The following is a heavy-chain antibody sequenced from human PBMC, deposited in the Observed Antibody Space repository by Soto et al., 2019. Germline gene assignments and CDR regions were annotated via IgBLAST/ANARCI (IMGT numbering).Heavy chain of an antibody. CDR1: GFTFSSYG. V-gene: IGHV3-30*18. D-gene: IGHD2-2*01. CDR3: AKDSAWDPIVVVPAASHRLGWPDY. CDR2: ISYDGSNK. Sequence: GGSLRLSCAASGFTFSSYGMHWVRQAPGKGLEWVAVISYDGSNKYYADSVKGRFTISRDNSKNTLYLQMNSLRAEDTAVYYCAKDSAWDPIVVVPAASHRLGWPDYWGQGTLVTVSS. J-gene: IGHJ4*02.